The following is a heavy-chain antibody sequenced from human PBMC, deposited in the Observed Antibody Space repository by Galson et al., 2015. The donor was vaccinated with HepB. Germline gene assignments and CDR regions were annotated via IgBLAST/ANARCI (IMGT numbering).Heavy chain of an antibody. V-gene: IGHV3-23*05. CDR3: AKGAYMSSYSLYGMDA. CDR2: ITNSGSRT. Sequence: SLRLSCAVSGFRFNVYDMNWVRQAPGKGLEWVSGITNSGSRTYYAESGKGRFTISRDNSKNTVFLQMSSLRAEDTAIYYCAKGAYMSSYSLYGMDAWGQRTTVIVSS. CDR1: GFRFNVYD. J-gene: IGHJ6*02. D-gene: IGHD6-6*01.